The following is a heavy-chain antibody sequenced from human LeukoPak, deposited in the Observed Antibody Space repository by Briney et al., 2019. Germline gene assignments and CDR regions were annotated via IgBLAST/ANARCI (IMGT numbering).Heavy chain of an antibody. D-gene: IGHD3-9*01. CDR2: IYTSGST. CDR3: ARSPVLRYFDWLHPFDY. Sequence: SETLSLTCTVSGGSISSYYWSWIRQPAGKGLEWIGRIYTSGSTNYNPSLKSRVTISVDTSKNQFSLKLSSVTAADTAVYYCARSPVLRYFDWLHPFDYWGQGTLVTVSS. J-gene: IGHJ4*02. V-gene: IGHV4-4*07. CDR1: GGSISSYY.